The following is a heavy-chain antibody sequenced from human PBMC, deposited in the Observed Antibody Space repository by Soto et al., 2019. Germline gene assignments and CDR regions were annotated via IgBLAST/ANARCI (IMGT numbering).Heavy chain of an antibody. D-gene: IGHD1-1*01. V-gene: IGHV3-23*01. CDR3: ARSEMTYNWND. CDR2: ISGSGEMT. Sequence: GSLRLSCAASGFTFRGDAMSWVRQAPGKGLEWVSSISGSGEMTHYAESVKGRFTISRDNSKNTLYLQMESLRAEDTALYYCARSEMTYNWNDWGQGXLVTVYS. CDR1: GFTFRGDA. J-gene: IGHJ4*02.